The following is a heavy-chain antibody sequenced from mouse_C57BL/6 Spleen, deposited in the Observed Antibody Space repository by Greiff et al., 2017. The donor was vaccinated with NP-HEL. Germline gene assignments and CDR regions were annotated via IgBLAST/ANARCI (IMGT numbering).Heavy chain of an antibody. CDR2: INPNNGGT. V-gene: IGHV1-26*01. Sequence: VQLQQSGPELVKPGASVKISCKASGYTFTDYYMNWVKQSHGKSLEWIGDINPNNGGTSYNQKFKGKATLTVDKSSSTAYMELRSLTSEDSAVYYCARGNWDTDWYFDVWGTGTTVTVSS. D-gene: IGHD4-1*01. CDR3: ARGNWDTDWYFDV. J-gene: IGHJ1*03. CDR1: GYTFTDYY.